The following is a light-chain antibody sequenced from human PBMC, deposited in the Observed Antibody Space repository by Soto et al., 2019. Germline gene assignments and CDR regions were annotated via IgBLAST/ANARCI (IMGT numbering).Light chain of an antibody. CDR2: AAS. J-gene: IGKJ5*01. Sequence: SQLTQSPSSLSASVGSRLTITCRASQGISSHLAWYQQKPGKAPKILIYAASTLQTGVPSRFSGGGYGTDFTLTLSSLQTEDFATYYCQQVNSFPSTFGQGTRLEIK. V-gene: IGKV1-9*01. CDR1: QGISSH. CDR3: QQVNSFPST.